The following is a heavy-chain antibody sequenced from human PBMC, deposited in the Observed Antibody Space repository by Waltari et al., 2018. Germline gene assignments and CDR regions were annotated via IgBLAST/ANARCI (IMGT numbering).Heavy chain of an antibody. J-gene: IGHJ4*02. CDR1: GFTFGSYS. CDR2: ISSSSSYI. V-gene: IGHV3-21*01. CDR3: ARGSGITGTRGY. D-gene: IGHD1-7*01. Sequence: EVQLVESGGGLVKPGGSLRLSCAASGFTFGSYSMTWVRQAPGKGLAWVSSISSSSSYIYYADSVKGRFTISRDNAKNSLYLQMNSLRAEDTAVYYCARGSGITGTRGYWGQGTLVTVSS.